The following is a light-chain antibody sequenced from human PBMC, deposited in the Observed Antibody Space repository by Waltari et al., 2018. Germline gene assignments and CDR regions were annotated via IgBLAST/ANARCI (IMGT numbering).Light chain of an antibody. Sequence: QAVLTQPASLSASPGASVSLTCTLRSGINVASYRIYWYQQKPGSPPQYLLRYNSDSDKQKGSGVPSRFSGSKDVSANAGVLVISGLQSEDEADDYCLVWYSGAWVFGGGTKLTVL. CDR1: SGINVASYR. V-gene: IGLV5-45*01. CDR2: YNSDSDK. CDR3: LVWYSGAWV. J-gene: IGLJ3*02.